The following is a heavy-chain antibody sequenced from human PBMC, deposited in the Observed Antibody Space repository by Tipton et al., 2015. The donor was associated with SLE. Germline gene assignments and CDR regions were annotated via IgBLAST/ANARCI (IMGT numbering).Heavy chain of an antibody. V-gene: IGHV3-23*01. Sequence: GSLRLSCVASGFTFRSNAMSWVRQAPGKGLEWVSSIRGSGVGTYYADSVKGRFTISRDNSKNTLYLQMNSLRAEDTAMYYCARVEFRELFFDYWGQGTLVTVSS. CDR3: ARVEFRELFFDY. J-gene: IGHJ4*02. CDR2: IRGSGVGT. CDR1: GFTFRSNA. D-gene: IGHD3-10*01.